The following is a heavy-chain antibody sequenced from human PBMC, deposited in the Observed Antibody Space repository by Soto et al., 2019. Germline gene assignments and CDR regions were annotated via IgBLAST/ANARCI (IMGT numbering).Heavy chain of an antibody. Sequence: EVQLVESGGGLVKPGGSLRLSCAASGFTFSSYSMNWVRQAPGKGLEWVSSISSSSSYIYYADSVKGRFTISRDNAKNSLYLQMNSLGAEDTAVYYCARDGVSHFDYWGQGTLVTVSS. CDR2: ISSSSSYI. CDR3: ARDGVSHFDY. D-gene: IGHD6-13*01. V-gene: IGHV3-21*01. J-gene: IGHJ4*02. CDR1: GFTFSSYS.